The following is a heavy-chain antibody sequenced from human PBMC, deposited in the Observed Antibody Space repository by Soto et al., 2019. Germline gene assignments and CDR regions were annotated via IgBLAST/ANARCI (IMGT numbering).Heavy chain of an antibody. CDR2: IYYSGST. CDR3: AWSGERSRYYFDY. V-gene: IGHV4-59*08. J-gene: IGHJ4*02. Sequence: SETLSLTCTVSGGSISSYYWSWIRQPPGKGLEWIGYIYYSGSTNYNPSLKSRVTISVDTSKNQFSLKLSSVTAADTAVYYCAWSGERSRYYFDYWGQGTLVTVSS. D-gene: IGHD2-21*01. CDR1: GGSISSYY.